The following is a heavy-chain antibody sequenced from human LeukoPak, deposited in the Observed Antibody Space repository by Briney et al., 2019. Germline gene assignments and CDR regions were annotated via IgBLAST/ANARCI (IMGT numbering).Heavy chain of an antibody. D-gene: IGHD2-2*01. V-gene: IGHV1-18*01. J-gene: IGHJ4*02. CDR2: ISAYNGNT. Sequence: GASVKVSCKASGYTFTIYGISWVRQAPGQGLEWMGWISAYNGNTNYAQKLQGRVTMTTDTSTSTAYMELRSLRSDDTAVYYCARESRYCSSTSCSLFDYWGQGTLVTVSS. CDR1: GYTFTIYG. CDR3: ARESRYCSSTSCSLFDY.